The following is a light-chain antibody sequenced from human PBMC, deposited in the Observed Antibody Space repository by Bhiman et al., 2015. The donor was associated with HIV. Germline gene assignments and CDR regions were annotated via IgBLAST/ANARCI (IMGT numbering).Light chain of an antibody. CDR1: KLGDKY. J-gene: IGLJ1*01. CDR3: QAWDRSTAF. Sequence: SYELTQPPSVSVSPGQTASITCSGDKLGDKYVCWYQQKPGQSPVLVMYQDNKRPSGIPERFSGSNSGNTATLTVSGTQAIDEADFYCQAWDRSTAFFGTGTKVTVL. V-gene: IGLV3-1*01. CDR2: QDN.